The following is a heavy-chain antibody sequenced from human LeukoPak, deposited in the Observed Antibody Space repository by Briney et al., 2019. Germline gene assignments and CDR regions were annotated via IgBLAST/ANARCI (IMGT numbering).Heavy chain of an antibody. Sequence: SETLSLTCAVSGYSVSSGYYWGWIRQPPGKGLEWIGSIYHSGSTYYNPSLKSRVTISVDTSKNQFSLKLSSVTAADTAVCYCASFVGAATTSHIDYWGQGTLVTVSS. J-gene: IGHJ4*02. CDR2: IYHSGST. CDR1: GYSVSSGYY. V-gene: IGHV4-38-2*01. D-gene: IGHD1-26*01. CDR3: ASFVGAATTSHIDY.